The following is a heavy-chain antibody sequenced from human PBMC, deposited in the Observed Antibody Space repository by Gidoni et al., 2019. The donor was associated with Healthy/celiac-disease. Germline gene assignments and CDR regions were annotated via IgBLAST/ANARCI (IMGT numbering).Heavy chain of an antibody. Sequence: QVQLVPSGAEVQKPGASVKVSCKASGYTFTRYYMHWVRQAPGQGLEWMGIINPSGGSTSYAQKLQGRVTMTRDTSTSTVYMELSSLRSEDTAVYYCARDRAPTVQKAWGIFDPWGQGTLVTVSS. J-gene: IGHJ5*02. D-gene: IGHD4-17*01. V-gene: IGHV1-46*04. CDR3: ARDRAPTVQKAWGIFDP. CDR1: GYTFTRYY. CDR2: INPSGGST.